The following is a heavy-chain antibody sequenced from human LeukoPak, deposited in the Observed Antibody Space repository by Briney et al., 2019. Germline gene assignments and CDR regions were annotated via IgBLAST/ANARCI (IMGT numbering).Heavy chain of an antibody. CDR3: AGARRGYSYGHLGY. D-gene: IGHD5-18*01. Sequence: GRSLILSCAASGFTFSSYGMHWVRQAPGKVLEWVAVIWYDGSNKYYADSVKGRFTISRDNSKNALYLQMNSLRAEDTAVYYCAGARRGYSYGHLGYWGQGTLVTVSS. V-gene: IGHV3-33*01. J-gene: IGHJ4*02. CDR1: GFTFSSYG. CDR2: IWYDGSNK.